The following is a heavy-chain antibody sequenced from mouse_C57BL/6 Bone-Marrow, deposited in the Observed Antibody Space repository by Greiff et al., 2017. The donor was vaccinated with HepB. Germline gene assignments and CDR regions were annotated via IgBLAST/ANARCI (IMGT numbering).Heavy chain of an antibody. CDR3: ARWGVDYDGAY. V-gene: IGHV1-82*01. CDR1: GYAFSSSW. CDR2: IYPGDGDT. J-gene: IGHJ3*01. D-gene: IGHD2-4*01. Sequence: QVQLKESGPELVKPGASVKISCKASGYAFSSSWMNWVKQRPGKGLEWIGRIYPGDGDTNYNGKFKGKATLTADKSSSTAYMQLSSLTSEDSAVYYCARWGVDYDGAYWGQGTLVTVSA.